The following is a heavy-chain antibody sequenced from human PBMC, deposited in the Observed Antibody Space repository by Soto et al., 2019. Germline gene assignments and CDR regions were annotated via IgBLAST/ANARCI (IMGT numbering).Heavy chain of an antibody. Sequence: SQTLSLTCAISGDSVSSNSAAWNWIRQSPSRGLEWLGRTYYRSKWYNDYAVSVKSRITINPDTSKNQFSLQLNSVTPEDTAVYYCARTGYSCGWYGGNYYHYVMEFGAQGPTVTVSS. D-gene: IGHD6-19*01. CDR1: GDSVSSNSAA. CDR3: ARTGYSCGWYGGNYYHYVMEF. CDR2: TYYRSKWYN. J-gene: IGHJ6*01. V-gene: IGHV6-1*01.